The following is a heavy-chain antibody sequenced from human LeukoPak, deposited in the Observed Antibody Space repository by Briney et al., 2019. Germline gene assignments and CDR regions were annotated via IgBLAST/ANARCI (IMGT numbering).Heavy chain of an antibody. D-gene: IGHD3-22*01. CDR2: ISNDGGGT. Sequence: GGSLRLSCAASGFTFSNYGLIWVRRAPGKGLEWVAAISNDGGGTMYAAFVEGRFTISRDNSKNTLFLQMNSLRAEDTALYYCAKGSSGYFADLWGQGTLVTVSS. V-gene: IGHV3-23*01. CDR3: AKGSSGYFADL. J-gene: IGHJ5*02. CDR1: GFTFSNYG.